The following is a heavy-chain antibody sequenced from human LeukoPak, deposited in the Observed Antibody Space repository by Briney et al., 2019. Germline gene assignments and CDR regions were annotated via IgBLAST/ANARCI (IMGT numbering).Heavy chain of an antibody. V-gene: IGHV3-74*01. CDR2: INSYVSNT. D-gene: IGHD5-18*01. CDR3: ASDTVDTALGIDY. Sequence: GGSLRLSCAASGFTFSRYWVHWVRQAPGKGLVWGSFINSYVSNTAHADSVEGRFTISRDNPKNTLYLQINRLSAEDTAVYYWASDTVDTALGIDYWGQGTLVTVSS. CDR1: GFTFSRYW. J-gene: IGHJ4*02.